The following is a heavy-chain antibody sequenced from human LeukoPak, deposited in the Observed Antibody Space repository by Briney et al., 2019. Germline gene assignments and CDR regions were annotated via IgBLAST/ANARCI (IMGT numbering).Heavy chain of an antibody. J-gene: IGHJ4*02. Sequence: GESLRLSCAASGFTFSSYSMNWVRQAPGKGLEWVSSISSSSSYIYYADSVKGRFTISRDNAKNSLYLQMNSLRAEDTAVYYCAKAQDIVVVPAAMDYWGQGTLVTVSS. D-gene: IGHD2-2*01. V-gene: IGHV3-21*01. CDR1: GFTFSSYS. CDR3: AKAQDIVVVPAAMDY. CDR2: ISSSSSYI.